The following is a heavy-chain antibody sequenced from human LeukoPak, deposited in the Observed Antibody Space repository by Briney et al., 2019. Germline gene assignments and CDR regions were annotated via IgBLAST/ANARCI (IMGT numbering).Heavy chain of an antibody. V-gene: IGHV3-7*01. CDR2: IKQDGSEE. J-gene: IGHJ4*02. Sequence: GGSLRLSCAASGFTFSSYWMTWVRQAPGKGLEWVANIKQDGSEEYYVDSVKGRFTISRDNAKNSLFLQMDSLRAEDTAVYYCARLSTAIIDNDYWGQGTLVTVSS. CDR3: ARLSTAIIDNDY. D-gene: IGHD5-18*01. CDR1: GFTFSSYW.